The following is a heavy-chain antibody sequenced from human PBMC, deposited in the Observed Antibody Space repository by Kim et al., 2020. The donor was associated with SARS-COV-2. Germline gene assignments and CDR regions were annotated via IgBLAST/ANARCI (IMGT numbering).Heavy chain of an antibody. J-gene: IGHJ5*02. V-gene: IGHV4-59*01. Sequence: LKSRVTISVDTSKNQFSLKLSSVTAADTAVYFCARDVDYDSSGNPDWFDPWGQGTLITVSS. CDR3: ARDVDYDSSGNPDWFDP. D-gene: IGHD3-22*01.